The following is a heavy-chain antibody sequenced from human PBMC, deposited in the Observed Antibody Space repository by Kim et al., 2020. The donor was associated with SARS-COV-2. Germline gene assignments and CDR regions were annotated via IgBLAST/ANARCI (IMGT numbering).Heavy chain of an antibody. V-gene: IGHV3-21*01. J-gene: IGHJ6*02. CDR1: GFTFSSYS. D-gene: IGHD3-9*01. CDR3: ARVSSRDGYDILTNYYYYGIDV. CDR2: ISSSSSYI. Sequence: GGSLRLSCAASGFTFSSYSMNWVRQAPGKGLEWVSSISSSSSYIYYADSVKGRFTISRDNAKNSLYLQMNSLSAEDTAVYYCARVSSRDGYDILTNYYYYGIDVWGQGTTVSVSS.